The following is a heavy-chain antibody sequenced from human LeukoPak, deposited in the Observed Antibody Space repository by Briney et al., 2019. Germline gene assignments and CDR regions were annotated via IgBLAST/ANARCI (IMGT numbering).Heavy chain of an antibody. V-gene: IGHV3-7*03. J-gene: IGHJ4*02. CDR1: GFTFSSYV. CDR2: IKQDGSQK. Sequence: GGSLRLSCAASGFTFSSYVMNWVRQVPGQGLEWVANIKQDGSQKFYVASVKGRFTISRDNGKSSLYLQMNSLRAEDTALYYCATSYGMGWLIGYWGQGTLVTVSS. CDR3: ATSYGMGWLIGY. D-gene: IGHD3/OR15-3a*01.